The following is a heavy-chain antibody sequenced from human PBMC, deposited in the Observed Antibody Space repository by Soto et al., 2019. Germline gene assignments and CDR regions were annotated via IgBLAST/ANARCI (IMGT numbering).Heavy chain of an antibody. CDR3: ARKTTDRHYHYCGMDV. J-gene: IGHJ6*02. CDR2: IWYDGSNK. D-gene: IGHD4-17*01. CDR1: GFTFSSYG. V-gene: IGHV3-33*01. Sequence: GGSLRLSCAASGFTFSSYGMHWVRQAPGKGLEWVAVIWYDGSNKYYADSVKDRFTISRDNSKNTLYLQMNSLRAEDTAVYYCARKTTDRHYHYCGMDVWGQGTTVTVSS.